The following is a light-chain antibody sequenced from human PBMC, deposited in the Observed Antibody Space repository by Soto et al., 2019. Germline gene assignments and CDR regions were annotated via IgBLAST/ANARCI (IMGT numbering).Light chain of an antibody. Sequence: IQMTQSPSSLSASVGARVPITCRASQSISSWLAWYQQKPGKAPKLLIYAASTLQSGVPSRFSGSGSGTDFTLTISCLQSEDFATYYCQQYYSYPITFGQGTRLEIK. J-gene: IGKJ5*01. CDR1: QSISSW. CDR3: QQYYSYPIT. CDR2: AAS. V-gene: IGKV1-5*01.